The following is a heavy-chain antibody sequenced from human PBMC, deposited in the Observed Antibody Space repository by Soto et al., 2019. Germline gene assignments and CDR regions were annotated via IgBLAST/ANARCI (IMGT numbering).Heavy chain of an antibody. CDR3: ARGYYYDSSGYYYFDY. CDR1: GGTFSSYA. D-gene: IGHD3-22*01. Sequence: SVKVSCKASGGTFSSYAISWVRQAPGQGLEWMGGIIPIFGTANYAQKFQGRVTITADKSTSTAYMELSSLRSEDTAVYYCARGYYYDSSGYYYFDYWGQGTLVAVSS. CDR2: IIPIFGTA. V-gene: IGHV1-69*06. J-gene: IGHJ4*02.